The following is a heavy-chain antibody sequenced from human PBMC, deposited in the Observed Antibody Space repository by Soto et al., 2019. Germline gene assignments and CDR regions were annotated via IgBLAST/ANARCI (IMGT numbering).Heavy chain of an antibody. CDR3: ARDWSSSWATVYCFDS. CDR2: ISAYNGNT. J-gene: IGHJ5*01. Sequence: ASVKVSCKASGYTFTSYGISWVRQAPGQGLEWMGWISAYNGNTNYAQKLQGRVTMTTDTSTSTAYMELRSLRSDDTAVYYCARDWSSSWATVYCFDSWGQGTRVTVSS. D-gene: IGHD6-13*01. V-gene: IGHV1-18*01. CDR1: GYTFTSYG.